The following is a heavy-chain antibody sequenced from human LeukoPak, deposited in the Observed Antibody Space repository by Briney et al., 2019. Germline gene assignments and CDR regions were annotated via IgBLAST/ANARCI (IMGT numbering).Heavy chain of an antibody. CDR2: ISVSGGST. J-gene: IGHJ4*02. D-gene: IGHD4-17*01. V-gene: IGHV3-23*01. CDR3: ARDTYGDGFDY. Sequence: GGSLRLSCAASGFTFTNYAMTWVRRAPGKGLEWVSGISVSGGSTYYADSVKGRFTISRDTSKNTLYLQMNSLRAEDTAVYYCARDTYGDGFDYWGQGTLVTVSS. CDR1: GFTFTNYA.